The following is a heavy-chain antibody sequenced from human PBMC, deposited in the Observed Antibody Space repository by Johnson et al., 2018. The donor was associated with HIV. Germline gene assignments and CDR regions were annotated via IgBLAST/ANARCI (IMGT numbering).Heavy chain of an antibody. V-gene: IGHV3-30-3*01. J-gene: IGHJ3*01. CDR1: GFTFSSYA. CDR3: TTDPYGSGP. CDR2: ISYDGSNK. D-gene: IGHD3-10*01. Sequence: QLVESGGGVVQPGRSLRLSCAASGFTFSSYAMHWVRQAPGKGLEWVAVISYDGSNKYYADSVKGRFTISRDNSKNTLYLQMNSLRAEDTAVYYCTTDPYGSGPWGQGTMVTVSS.